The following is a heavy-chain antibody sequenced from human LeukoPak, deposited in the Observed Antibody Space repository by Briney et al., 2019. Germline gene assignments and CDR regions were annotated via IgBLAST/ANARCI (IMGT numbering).Heavy chain of an antibody. CDR3: AGGLRPRMNAFDI. D-gene: IGHD2-15*01. CDR1: GFTFSSYG. Sequence: GGSLRLSCAASGFTFSSYGMHWVRQAPGKGLEWVAFIRYDGSNKYYADSVKGRFTISRDNSKNTLYLQMNSLRAEDTAVYYCAGGLRPRMNAFDIWGQGTMVTVSS. CDR2: IRYDGSNK. J-gene: IGHJ3*02. V-gene: IGHV3-30*02.